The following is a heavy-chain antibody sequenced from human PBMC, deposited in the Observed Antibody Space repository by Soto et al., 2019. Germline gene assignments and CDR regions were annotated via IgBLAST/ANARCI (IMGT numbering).Heavy chain of an antibody. CDR2: ISPYSGHT. V-gene: IGHV1-18*04. CDR1: GYTFTSYG. Sequence: QGQLVQSGGEVTKPGASVKVSCNASGYTFTSYGISWVRQAPGQGLEWMGWISPYSGHTKDAQKVQGRVTLTTETSTDTAYMELRSLASDDTAVYYCARDRCTTAKCYTHHLDVWGQGTTVKVSS. CDR3: ARDRCTTAKCYTHHLDV. J-gene: IGHJ6*02. D-gene: IGHD2-8*01.